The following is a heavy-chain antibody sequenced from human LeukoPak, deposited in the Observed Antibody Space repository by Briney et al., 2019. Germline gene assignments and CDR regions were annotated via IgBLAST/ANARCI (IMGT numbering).Heavy chain of an antibody. CDR2: IFYSGST. CDR1: GGSISSYY. D-gene: IGHD3-22*01. Sequence: SETLSLTCTVSGGSISSYYWSWIRQPPGKGLEWIGYIFYSGSTNYNPSLKSRVTISVDTSKNQFSLKLSSVTAADTAVYYCARLPLMDYDSSGHHAFDIWGQGTMVTVSS. V-gene: IGHV4-59*08. J-gene: IGHJ3*02. CDR3: ARLPLMDYDSSGHHAFDI.